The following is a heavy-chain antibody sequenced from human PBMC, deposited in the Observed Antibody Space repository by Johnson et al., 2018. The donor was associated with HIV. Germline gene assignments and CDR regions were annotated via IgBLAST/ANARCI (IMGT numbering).Heavy chain of an antibody. CDR1: GFTFSSYA. J-gene: IGHJ3*02. V-gene: IGHV3-66*01. Sequence: VQLVESGGGLVQPGGSLRLSCAASGFTFSSYAMSWVRQVPGKGLEWVSVVYSGGSTYYADSVKGRFTISRDNSKNTVSLQMNSLRAEDTALYYCARAPQKDNWDYMMAFDIWGQGTMVTVSS. CDR3: ARAPQKDNWDYMMAFDI. CDR2: VYSGGST. D-gene: IGHD1-7*01.